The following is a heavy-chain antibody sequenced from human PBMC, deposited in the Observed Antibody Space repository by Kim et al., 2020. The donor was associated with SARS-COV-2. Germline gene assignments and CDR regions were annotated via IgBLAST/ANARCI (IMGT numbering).Heavy chain of an antibody. J-gene: IGHJ6*02. CDR2: IYHSGST. CDR1: GGSISSSSYY. D-gene: IGHD6-13*01. V-gene: IGHV4-39*01. Sequence: SETLSLTCAVSGGSISSSSYYWGWIRHPPGKGLEWIGSIYHSGSTYYNPSLKSRVTISVDTSKNQFSPKLSSVTATDTAVYYCAGEGLQLENYYYYYGMDVWGQGTTVTVSS. CDR3: AGEGLQLENYYYYYGMDV.